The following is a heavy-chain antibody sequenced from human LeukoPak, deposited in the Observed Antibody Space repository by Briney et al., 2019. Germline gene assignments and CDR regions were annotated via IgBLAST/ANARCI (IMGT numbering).Heavy chain of an antibody. J-gene: IGHJ4*02. CDR2: ISWNGGST. CDR3: ARDGRRATTAMVTGAFDY. D-gene: IGHD5-18*01. Sequence: PGGSLRLSCAASGFTFDDYAMHWVRQAPGKGLEWVSGISWNGGSTGYADSVKGRFTISRDNAKNSLYLQMNNLRAEDTALYHCARDGRRATTAMVTGAFDYWGQGTLVTVSS. V-gene: IGHV3-20*01. CDR1: GFTFDDYA.